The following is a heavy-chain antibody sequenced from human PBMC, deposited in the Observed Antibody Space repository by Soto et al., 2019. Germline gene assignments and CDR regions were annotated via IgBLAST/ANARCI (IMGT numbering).Heavy chain of an antibody. V-gene: IGHV3-23*01. CDR2: ISGSGGST. Sequence: GGSLRLSCAASGFTFSSYAMSWVRQAPGKGLEWVSAISGSGGSTYYADSVKGRFTITRDNSKNTLYLQMNSLRAEATAVYYCANSRILSCFQHWGQGTLVTVSS. J-gene: IGHJ1*01. CDR1: GFTFSSYA. CDR3: ANSRILSCFQH.